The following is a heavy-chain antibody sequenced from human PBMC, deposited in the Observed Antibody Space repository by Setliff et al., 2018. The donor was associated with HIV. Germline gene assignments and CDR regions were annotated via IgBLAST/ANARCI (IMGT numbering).Heavy chain of an antibody. Sequence: SETLSLTCTVSGGSISSGSYYWSWIRQPAGKGLEWIGHIYTSGSTNYNPSLKSRVTISVDTSKNQFSLKLSSVTAADTAVYYCARSTSESYNFWSGYYEAVAFDYWGQGTPVTVSS. V-gene: IGHV4-61*09. CDR3: ARSTSESYNFWSGYYEAVAFDY. J-gene: IGHJ4*02. D-gene: IGHD3-3*01. CDR1: GGSISSGSYY. CDR2: IYTSGST.